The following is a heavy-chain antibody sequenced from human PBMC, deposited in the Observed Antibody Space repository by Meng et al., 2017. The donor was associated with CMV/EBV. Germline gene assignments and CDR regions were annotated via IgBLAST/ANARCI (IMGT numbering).Heavy chain of an antibody. D-gene: IGHD6-19*01. CDR2: ISWNSGSI. CDR3: AKASGWSMGRGYNWFDP. CDR1: GFTFDDYA. Sequence: SLKISCAASGFTFDDYAMHWVRQAPGKGLEWVSGISWNSGSIGYADSVKGRFTISRDDAKNSLYLQMNSLRAEDTALYYCAKASGWSMGRGYNWFDPWGQGTRVTVSS. V-gene: IGHV3-9*01. J-gene: IGHJ5*02.